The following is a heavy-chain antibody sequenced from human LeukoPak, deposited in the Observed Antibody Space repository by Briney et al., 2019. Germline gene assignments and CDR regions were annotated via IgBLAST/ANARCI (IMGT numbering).Heavy chain of an antibody. D-gene: IGHD4-23*01. CDR1: GFTFSSYA. V-gene: IGHV3-21*04. Sequence: TGGSLRLSCAASGFTFSSYAMNWVRQAPGKGLEWVSSISSSSSYIYYADSVKGRFTISRDNSKNTLYLQMSSLRAEDTAVYYCARDGHGGIDYWGQGTLVTVSS. CDR2: ISSSSSYI. J-gene: IGHJ4*02. CDR3: ARDGHGGIDY.